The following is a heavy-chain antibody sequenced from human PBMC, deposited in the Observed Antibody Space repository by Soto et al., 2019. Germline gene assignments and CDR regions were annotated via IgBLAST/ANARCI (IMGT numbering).Heavy chain of an antibody. CDR3: VRGVLS. CDR1: GGSISSGGYY. CDR2: IHHSGST. D-gene: IGHD3-10*01. V-gene: IGHV4-31*03. J-gene: IGHJ1*01. Sequence: SETLSLTCNVSGGSISSGGYYWTWIRQHPGKGLEWIVNIHHSGSTFYNPSLKSRVSISVDTSKNQFSLKLSSVTAADTAVYFCVRGVLSWGQGTLVTVSS.